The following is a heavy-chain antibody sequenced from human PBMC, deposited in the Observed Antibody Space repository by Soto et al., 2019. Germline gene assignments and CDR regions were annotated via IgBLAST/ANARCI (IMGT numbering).Heavy chain of an antibody. D-gene: IGHD2-15*01. Sequence: GGSLRFSCAASGFTVSSNYMSWVRQAPGKGLEWVSVIYSGGSTYYADSVKGRFTISRDNAKNTLYLQMNSLRAEDTAVYYCARGYCSGGSCYRYYYYGMDVWGQGTTVTVSS. CDR1: GFTVSSNY. CDR2: IYSGGST. V-gene: IGHV3-66*01. J-gene: IGHJ6*02. CDR3: ARGYCSGGSCYRYYYYGMDV.